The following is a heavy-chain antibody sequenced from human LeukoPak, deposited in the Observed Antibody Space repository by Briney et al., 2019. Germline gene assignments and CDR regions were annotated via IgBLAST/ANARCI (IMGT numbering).Heavy chain of an antibody. CDR3: ARETEYCSGGSCFIDY. V-gene: IGHV4-38-2*02. CDR2: IYHSGST. J-gene: IGHJ4*02. D-gene: IGHD2-15*01. CDR1: GYSISSGYY. Sequence: SETLSLTCTVSGYSISSGYYWGWIRQPPGKGLEWIGSIYHSGSTYYNPSLKSRGTISVDTSKTQFSLNLSSVTAADTAVYYCARETEYCSGGSCFIDYWGQGTLVTVSS.